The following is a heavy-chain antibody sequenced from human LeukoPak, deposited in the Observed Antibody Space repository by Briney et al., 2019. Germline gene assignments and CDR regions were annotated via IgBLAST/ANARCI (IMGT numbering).Heavy chain of an antibody. D-gene: IGHD2-8*01. Sequence: GGSLRLSCAASGFTFSSYAMSWVRQAPGKGLEWVSAISGSGGSTYYADSVKGRFTISRDNSKNTLYLQMNSLRAEDTAVYYCAKLYASLPRPYYFDYWGQGTLVTVSS. J-gene: IGHJ4*02. CDR2: ISGSGGST. CDR1: GFTFSSYA. V-gene: IGHV3-23*01. CDR3: AKLYASLPRPYYFDY.